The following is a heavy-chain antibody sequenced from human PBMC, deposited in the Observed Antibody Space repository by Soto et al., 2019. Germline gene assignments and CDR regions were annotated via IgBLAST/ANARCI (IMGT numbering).Heavy chain of an antibody. V-gene: IGHV1-69*06. CDR1: GGNFSSYA. J-gene: IGHJ5*02. D-gene: IGHD5-12*01. Sequence: GVSVKVSCKASGGNFSSYAISWVRQAPGQGLEWMGGIIPIFGTANYAQKFQGRVTITADKSTSTAYMELSSLRSEDTAVYYCARASLIGARYNWFDPWGQGTLVTVSS. CDR2: IIPIFGTA. CDR3: ARASLIGARYNWFDP.